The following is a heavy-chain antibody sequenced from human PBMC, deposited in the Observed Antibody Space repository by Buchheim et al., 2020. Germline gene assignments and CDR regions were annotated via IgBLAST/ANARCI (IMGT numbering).Heavy chain of an antibody. J-gene: IGHJ6*02. Sequence: EVQLVESGGGLVQPGGSLRLSCAASGFTFSSYWMHWVRQAPGKGLVWVSRINSDGSSTSYADSVKGRFTISRDNSKKALYLQLNSLRAEDTAVYYCAKDVTAAGNRYSGMDVWGQGT. V-gene: IGHV3-74*01. D-gene: IGHD6-13*01. CDR2: INSDGSST. CDR1: GFTFSSYW. CDR3: AKDVTAAGNRYSGMDV.